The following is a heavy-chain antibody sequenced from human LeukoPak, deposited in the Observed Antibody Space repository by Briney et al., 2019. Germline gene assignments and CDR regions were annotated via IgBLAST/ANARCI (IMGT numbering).Heavy chain of an antibody. Sequence: SETLSLTCAAYGGSFSGYYWSWIRQPPGKGLEWIGEINHSGSTKYNPSLKSRVTISVDTSKNQFSLNLSSVTAADTAVYYCARPPGIAAAWFDPWGQGTLVTVSS. J-gene: IGHJ5*02. CDR3: ARPPGIAAAWFDP. CDR2: INHSGST. V-gene: IGHV4-34*01. D-gene: IGHD6-13*01. CDR1: GGSFSGYY.